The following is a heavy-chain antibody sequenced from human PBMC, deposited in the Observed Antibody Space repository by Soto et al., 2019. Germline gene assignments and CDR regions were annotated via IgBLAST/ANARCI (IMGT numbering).Heavy chain of an antibody. J-gene: IGHJ4*02. CDR2: ISYDGIYK. D-gene: IGHD6-19*01. CDR1: GFTFSSHG. V-gene: IGHV3-30*18. CDR3: AKEDHGTIAVAGTPADY. Sequence: QVQLVESGGGVVQPGRSLRLSCTGSGFTFSSHGIHWVRQAPGKGLEWVATISYDGIYKYTADSVNGRFIISRDNSKTAVHLQMNSLRAEDTAVYYCAKEDHGTIAVAGTPADYWGQGTPVTVSS.